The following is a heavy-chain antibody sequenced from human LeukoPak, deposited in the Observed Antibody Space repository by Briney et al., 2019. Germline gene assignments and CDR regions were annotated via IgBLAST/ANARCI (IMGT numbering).Heavy chain of an antibody. J-gene: IGHJ4*02. CDR1: GFTFSGYA. CDR3: AKVHSLYCSSTSCYNFDY. V-gene: IGHV3-23*01. Sequence: GGSLRLSCAPSGFTFSGYAMSWVRQAPGKGLEWVSGISDSGGSTYYADSVKGRSTISRDNSKKMLYLQMNSLRTEDTAVYYCAKVHSLYCSSTSCYNFDYWGQGILVTVSS. CDR2: ISDSGGST. D-gene: IGHD2-2*02.